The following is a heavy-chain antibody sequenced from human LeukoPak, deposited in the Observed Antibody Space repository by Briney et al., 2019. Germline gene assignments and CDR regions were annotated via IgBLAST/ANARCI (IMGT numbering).Heavy chain of an antibody. J-gene: IGHJ4*02. CDR2: ISAYNGNT. CDR3: ARDGGVGYSSGYLYY. Sequence: GASVKVSFKASVYTFTSYGISWVRQAPGQGLEWMGWISAYNGNTNYAQKLQGRVTMTTDTSTSTAYMELRSLRSDDTAVYYCARDGGVGYSSGYLYYWGQGTLVTVSS. V-gene: IGHV1-18*01. D-gene: IGHD3-22*01. CDR1: VYTFTSYG.